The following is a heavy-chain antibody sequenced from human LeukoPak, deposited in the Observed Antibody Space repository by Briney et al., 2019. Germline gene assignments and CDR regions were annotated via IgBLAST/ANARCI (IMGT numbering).Heavy chain of an antibody. J-gene: IGHJ3*02. CDR1: GFTFSSSA. CDR2: IPYDRKQK. V-gene: IGHV3-30*18. D-gene: IGHD7-27*01. CDR3: AKDRDWGTSFDI. Sequence: GRSLTLSCAASGFTFSSSAMHGVRQPPGKGLEWVAVIPYDRKQKYFADSVKGRFTISRDNSRNTLYLQLNSLNAENTAVYYCAKDRDWGTSFDIWGQGTMVTVSS.